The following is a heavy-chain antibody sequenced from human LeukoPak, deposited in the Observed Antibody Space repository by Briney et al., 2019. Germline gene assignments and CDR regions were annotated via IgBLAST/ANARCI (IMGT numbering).Heavy chain of an antibody. D-gene: IGHD6-13*01. CDR3: ARYSSSAGDY. V-gene: IGHV1-46*01. J-gene: IGHJ4*02. CDR2: INPNGGNT. CDR1: GYTFTSYY. Sequence: GASVKVSCKASGYTFTSYYMHWVRQAPGQGLEWMGIINPNGGNTSYAQKFQGRVTMTRDTSTSTVYMELSSLRSEDTAVYYCARYSSSAGDYWGQGTLVTVSS.